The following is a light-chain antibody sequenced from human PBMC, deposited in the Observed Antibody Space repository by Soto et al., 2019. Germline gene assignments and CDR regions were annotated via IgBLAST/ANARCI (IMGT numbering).Light chain of an antibody. V-gene: IGLV2-14*03. CDR2: NVY. J-gene: IGLJ1*01. CDR3: SAYTVSRTYV. CDR1: SSDVGAYNF. Sequence: QSALTQPASVSGSPGQSITISCTGTSSDVGAYNFVSWHQQHPGKAPKLMIYNVYDRPSGISYRFSGSKSGNTASLTISGLQGEDEADYYCSAYTVSRTYVFGTGPKLTV.